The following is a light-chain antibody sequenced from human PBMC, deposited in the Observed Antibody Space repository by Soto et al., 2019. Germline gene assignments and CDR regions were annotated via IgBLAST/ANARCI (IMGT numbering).Light chain of an antibody. CDR2: ATS. J-gene: IGKJ2*01. V-gene: IGKV1-39*01. CDR3: QQTYSTPYT. CDR1: QTISNY. Sequence: DIQMTQSPSSLSASVEDRVTITCRASQTISNYLNWYQQRPGRAPKLLIYATSTLQSGVPSRFSGSASGTDFTLTISRLQPEDSSTYYCQQTYSTPYTFGQGTKLEIK.